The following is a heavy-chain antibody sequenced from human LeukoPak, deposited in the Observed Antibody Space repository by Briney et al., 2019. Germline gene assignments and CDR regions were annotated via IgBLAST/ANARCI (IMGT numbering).Heavy chain of an antibody. D-gene: IGHD4-17*01. CDR1: GFTFSSYA. J-gene: IGHJ3*02. Sequence: GGSLRLSCAASGFTFSSYAMSWVRQAPGKGLEYVSAITNKGRSTYYANSVQGRFTISRDNSKNTLYLQMGSLRAEDMAVYYCARVGDVDAFDIWGQGTMVTVSS. CDR3: ARVGDVDAFDI. V-gene: IGHV3-64*01. CDR2: ITNKGRST.